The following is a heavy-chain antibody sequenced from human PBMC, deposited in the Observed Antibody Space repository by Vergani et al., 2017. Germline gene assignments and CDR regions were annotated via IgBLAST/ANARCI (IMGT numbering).Heavy chain of an antibody. CDR1: GFTFSSYW. CDR2: IKQDGSEK. CDR3: AYTSYSSSWGDAFDI. D-gene: IGHD6-6*01. V-gene: IGHV3-7*01. Sequence: EVQLEESGGGVVQPGGSLRLSCAASGFTFSSYWMSWVRQAPGKGLEWVANIKQDGSEKYYVDSVKGRFTISRDNAKNSLYLQMNSLRAEDTAVYYCAYTSYSSSWGDAFDIWGQGTMVTVSS. J-gene: IGHJ3*02.